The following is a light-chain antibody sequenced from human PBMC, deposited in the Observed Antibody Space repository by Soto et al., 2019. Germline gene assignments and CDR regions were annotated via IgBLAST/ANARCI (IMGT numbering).Light chain of an antibody. CDR1: QGISNN. CDR3: QKYNSVPWT. J-gene: IGKJ1*01. V-gene: IGKV1-27*01. Sequence: DIQMTQSPSSLSASVGDRVTITCRASQGISNNLAWYQQKPGRVPKLLVYAASTLQSGVPSRFSGSGSGTDFTLTISSLQPEDVATYYCQKYNSVPWTFGQGTKVEIK. CDR2: AAS.